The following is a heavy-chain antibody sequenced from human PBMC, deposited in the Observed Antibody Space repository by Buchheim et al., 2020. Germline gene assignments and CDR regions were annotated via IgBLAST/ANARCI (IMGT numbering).Heavy chain of an antibody. D-gene: IGHD3-9*01. CDR1: GFTFSSYG. CDR2: ISYDGSNK. Sequence: QVQLVESGGGVVQPGRSLRLSCAASGFTFSSYGMHWVRQAPGKGLEWVAVISYDGSNKYYADSVKGRFTISRDNSKNTLYLQMNSLRAEDTAVYYCARLYFDWLDGMDVWGQGTT. J-gene: IGHJ6*02. V-gene: IGHV3-30*03. CDR3: ARLYFDWLDGMDV.